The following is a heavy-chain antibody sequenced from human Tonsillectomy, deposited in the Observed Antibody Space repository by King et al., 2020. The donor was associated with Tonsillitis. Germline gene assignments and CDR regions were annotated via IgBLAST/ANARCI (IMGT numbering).Heavy chain of an antibody. CDR3: ARDVTSSWYNY. CDR1: GFTFSTYW. D-gene: IGHD6-13*01. Sequence: VQLVESGGGLVQPGGSLRLSCAASGFTFSTYWMNWVRQAPGKGLEWVANINQDGSEKYYVDSVKGRFTISRDNAKNLLYLQMDSLRAEDTAVYYCARDVTSSWYNYWGQGSPVTVSS. V-gene: IGHV3-7*03. J-gene: IGHJ4*02. CDR2: INQDGSEK.